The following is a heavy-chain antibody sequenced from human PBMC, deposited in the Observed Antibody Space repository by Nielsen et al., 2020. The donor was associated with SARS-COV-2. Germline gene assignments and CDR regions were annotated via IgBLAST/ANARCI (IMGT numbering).Heavy chain of an antibody. V-gene: IGHV1-2*06. CDR1: GYTFTGYY. J-gene: IGHJ6*03. CDR3: AREILPWGGAYVHYYYMDV. Sequence: ASVKVSCKASGYTFTGYYMHWVRQAPGQGLEWMGRINPNSGGTNYAQKFQGRVTMTRDTSISTAYMELSRLRSDDTAVYYRAREILPWGGAYVHYYYMDVWGKGTTVTVSS. CDR2: INPNSGGT. D-gene: IGHD3-16*01.